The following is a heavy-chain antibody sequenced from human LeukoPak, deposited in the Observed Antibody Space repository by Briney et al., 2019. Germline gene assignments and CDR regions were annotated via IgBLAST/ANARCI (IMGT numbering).Heavy chain of an antibody. Sequence: SETLSLTCAVYGGSFSGYYWSWIRQPPGKGLEWIGYIYYSGSTNYNPSLKSRVTISVDTSKNQFSLKLSSVTAADTAVYYCARGDYDSSGLDYWGQGTLVTVSS. CDR2: IYYSGST. V-gene: IGHV4-59*01. D-gene: IGHD3-22*01. CDR3: ARGDYDSSGLDY. CDR1: GGSFSGYY. J-gene: IGHJ4*02.